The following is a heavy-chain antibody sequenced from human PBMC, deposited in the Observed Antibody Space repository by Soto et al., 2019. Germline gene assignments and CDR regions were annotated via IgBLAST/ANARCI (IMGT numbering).Heavy chain of an antibody. CDR1: GGTFSSYA. CDR2: IIPIFGTA. V-gene: IGHV1-69*13. Sequence: ASVKVSCKASGGTFSSYAISWVRQAPGQGLEWMGGIIPIFGTANYAQKFQGRVTITADESTSTAYMELSSLRSEDTAVYYCARGTTVVTHDAFDIWGQGTMVTVSS. J-gene: IGHJ3*02. CDR3: ARGTTVVTHDAFDI. D-gene: IGHD4-17*01.